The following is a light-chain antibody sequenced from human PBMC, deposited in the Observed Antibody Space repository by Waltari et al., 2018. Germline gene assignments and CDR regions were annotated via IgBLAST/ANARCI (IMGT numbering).Light chain of an antibody. V-gene: IGKV1-39*01. CDR3: QQSYKTPPLT. CDR1: QSISSF. CDR2: AAS. Sequence: DIQMTQSPSSLSASVGDRVTITCRASQSISSFLNWYQQKPGKAPKLLIYAASSLQSGVPSRFSASGSGTDFTLTIRSLQPEDFATYYCQQSYKTPPLTFGGGTKVEMK. J-gene: IGKJ4*01.